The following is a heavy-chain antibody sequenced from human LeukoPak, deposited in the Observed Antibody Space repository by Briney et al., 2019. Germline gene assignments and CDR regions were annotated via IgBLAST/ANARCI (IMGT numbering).Heavy chain of an antibody. CDR2: IYTSGST. J-gene: IGHJ4*02. CDR3: ASTGKTYYDFWSGYYIEDY. Sequence: SETLSLTCTVSGGSISSYYWSWVRQPAGKGLEWIGRIYTSGSTNYNPSLKSGVTRSVATSKNQFPVKLSSVTAADTAVYYCASTGKTYYDFWSGYYIEDYWGQGTLVTVSS. V-gene: IGHV4-4*07. CDR1: GGSISSYY. D-gene: IGHD3-3*01.